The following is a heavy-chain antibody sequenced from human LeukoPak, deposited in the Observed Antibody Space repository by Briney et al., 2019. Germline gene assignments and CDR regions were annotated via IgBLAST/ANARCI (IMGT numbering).Heavy chain of an antibody. V-gene: IGHV3-7*01. CDR1: GFTFSSYG. Sequence: PGRSLRLSCAASGFTFSSYGMHWVRQAPGKGLEWVANIKQDGSEKYYVDSVKGRFTISRDNAKNSLYLQMNSLRAEDTAVYYCVSSSWYEDYFDYWGQGTLVTVSS. CDR3: VSSSWYEDYFDY. J-gene: IGHJ4*02. D-gene: IGHD6-13*01. CDR2: IKQDGSEK.